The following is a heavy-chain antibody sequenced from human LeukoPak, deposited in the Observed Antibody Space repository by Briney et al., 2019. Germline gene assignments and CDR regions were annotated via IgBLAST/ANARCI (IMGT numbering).Heavy chain of an antibody. J-gene: IGHJ4*02. CDR1: GFSFGGYG. CDR3: TRDILTGYHKYFDY. V-gene: IGHV3-33*01. CDR2: IWYDASNK. D-gene: IGHD3-9*01. Sequence: GGSLRLSCAASGFSFGGYGMHWVRQAPGKGLEWVAHIWYDASNKQYADSVKGRFTTSRDNSKNMLYLETNNLRVEDTAVYYCTRDILTGYHKYFDYWGQGTLVTVSS.